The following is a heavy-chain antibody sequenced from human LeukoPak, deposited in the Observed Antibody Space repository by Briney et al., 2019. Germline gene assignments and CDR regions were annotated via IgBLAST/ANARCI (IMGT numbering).Heavy chain of an antibody. V-gene: IGHV3-23*01. D-gene: IGHD6-13*01. CDR2: ISGSGDST. CDR3: AKDRSDSSTWYAGSH. J-gene: IGHJ4*02. CDR1: GFTFTNYA. Sequence: GGSLRLSCAASGFTFTNYAMSWVRQAPGKGLEWVSGISGSGDSTYYADSVKGRFTISRDNSKNTLYLQMNSLRAEDTAVYYCAKDRSDSSTWYAGSHWGQGTLVTVSS.